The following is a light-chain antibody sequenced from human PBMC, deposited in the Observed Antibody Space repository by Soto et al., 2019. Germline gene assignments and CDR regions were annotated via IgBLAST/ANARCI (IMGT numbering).Light chain of an antibody. J-gene: IGKJ1*01. Sequence: IQMTQSPSNLAASVGQRVTIPFRASQSISGWLAWYQQKPGTAPKLLIYEASNLESGVPSRFSGSGSGTEFTLTISSLQPDDFATYYCQQYYSDWTFGQGTKV. CDR2: EAS. V-gene: IGKV1-5*01. CDR3: QQYYSDWT. CDR1: QSISGW.